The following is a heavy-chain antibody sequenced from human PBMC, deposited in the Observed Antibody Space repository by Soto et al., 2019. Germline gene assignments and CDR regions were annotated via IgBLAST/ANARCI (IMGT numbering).Heavy chain of an antibody. Sequence: PSETLSLTCTVSGGSISSGDYYWSWIRQPPGKGLEWIGYIYYSGSTYYNPSLKSRVTISVDTSKNQFSLKLSSVTAADTAVYYCARGNTVTILDYWGQGTLVTVSS. CDR2: IYYSGST. CDR3: ARGNTVTILDY. CDR1: GGSISSGDYY. J-gene: IGHJ4*02. V-gene: IGHV4-30-4*01. D-gene: IGHD4-4*01.